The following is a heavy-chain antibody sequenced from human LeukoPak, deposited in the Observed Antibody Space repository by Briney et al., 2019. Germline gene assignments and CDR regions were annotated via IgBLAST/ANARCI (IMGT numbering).Heavy chain of an antibody. V-gene: IGHV3-23*01. CDR2: ISGSGGST. Sequence: GGSLRLSCAASGFTFNSYAMSWVRQAPGKGLEWVSAISGSGGSTYYADSVKGRFTISRDNSKNTLYLQMNSLRAEDTAVYYCAKFGSSGYYYGDYWGQGTLVTVSS. CDR3: AKFGSSGYYYGDY. J-gene: IGHJ4*02. D-gene: IGHD3-22*01. CDR1: GFTFNSYA.